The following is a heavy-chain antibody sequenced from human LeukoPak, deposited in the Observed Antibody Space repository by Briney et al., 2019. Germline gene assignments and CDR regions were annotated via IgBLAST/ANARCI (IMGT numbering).Heavy chain of an antibody. J-gene: IGHJ5*02. V-gene: IGHV4-4*09. CDR3: ARHGADDWFDT. CDR1: GGSITSYH. D-gene: IGHD3-16*01. Sequence: SETLSLTCSVSGGSITSYHWSWIRQPPGKEQEWIGHIYSDGSTNYNPSLKSRVTMSRDMSKNHFSLKLRSVTAADTAIYYCARHGADDWFDTWGQGTLVTVSS. CDR2: IYSDGST.